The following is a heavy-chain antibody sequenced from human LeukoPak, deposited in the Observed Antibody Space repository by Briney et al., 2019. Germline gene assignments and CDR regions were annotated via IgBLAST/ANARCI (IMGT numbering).Heavy chain of an antibody. CDR3: ARFNSGSYQHYFDY. Sequence: ASETLSLTCTVSGGSISSSSYYWGWIRQPPGKGLEWIGSIYYSGSTYYNPSLKSRVTISVDTSKNQLSLKLSSVTAADTAVYYCARFNSGSYQHYFDYWGQGTLVTVSS. CDR2: IYYSGST. V-gene: IGHV4-39*07. CDR1: GGSISSSSYY. D-gene: IGHD1-26*01. J-gene: IGHJ4*02.